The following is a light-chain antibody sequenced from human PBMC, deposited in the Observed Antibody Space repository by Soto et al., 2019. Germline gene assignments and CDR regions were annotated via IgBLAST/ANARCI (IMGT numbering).Light chain of an antibody. Sequence: EIVLTQSPAALSLFPGETATLSCRTSQSVYIYLAWYHQRPGQAPRLLIYDASKRASGIPGRFTGRGSGTDFTLTISSLEPEDLGVYFCQQRSDWLTFGGGTKVEI. CDR2: DAS. CDR3: QQRSDWLT. CDR1: QSVYIY. V-gene: IGKV3-11*01. J-gene: IGKJ4*01.